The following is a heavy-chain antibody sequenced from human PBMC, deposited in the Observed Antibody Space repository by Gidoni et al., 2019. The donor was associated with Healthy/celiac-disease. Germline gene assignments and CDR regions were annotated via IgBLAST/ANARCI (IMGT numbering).Heavy chain of an antibody. CDR2: IYHSGST. D-gene: IGHD3-3*01. V-gene: IGHV4-4*02. Sequence: QVQLQESGPGLVKPSGTLSLTCPVSGGSIRSCNWWCWVREPPGKGLEWIGEIYHSGSTNYNPSIKSRVTISVDKSKNQFSRKRSSGTAADTAVYYCARGTRDYDFWSGGFDAFDIWGQGTMVTVSS. CDR3: ARGTRDYDFWSGGFDAFDI. J-gene: IGHJ3*02. CDR1: GGSIRSCNW.